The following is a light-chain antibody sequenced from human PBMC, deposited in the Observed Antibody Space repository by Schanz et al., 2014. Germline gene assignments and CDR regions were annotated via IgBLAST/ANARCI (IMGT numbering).Light chain of an antibody. V-gene: IGLV2-8*01. CDR1: SSDVGGYNY. Sequence: QSALTQPPSASGSPGQSVTISCTGTSSDVGGYNYVSWYQQHPGKAPKLMIYEVRKRPSGVPDRFSGSKSATSASLAISGLRSEDEADYYCAAWDDSLGVVFGGGTNLTVL. CDR3: AAWDDSLGVV. CDR2: EVR. J-gene: IGLJ2*01.